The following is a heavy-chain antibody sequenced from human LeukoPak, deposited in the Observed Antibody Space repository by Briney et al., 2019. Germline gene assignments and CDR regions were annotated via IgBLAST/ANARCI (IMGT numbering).Heavy chain of an antibody. CDR3: ARPGYYDTSRYWHDC. Sequence: GGSLRLSCAASGFTVSGTHMSWVRQAPGKGLEWVANIKGDGSEKYYVDSVKGRFTISRDNAKSSLYLQMNSLRAEDTAVYYCARPGYYDTSRYWHDCWGQGTLVTVSS. J-gene: IGHJ4*02. D-gene: IGHD3-22*01. CDR2: IKGDGSEK. V-gene: IGHV3-7*01. CDR1: GFTVSGTH.